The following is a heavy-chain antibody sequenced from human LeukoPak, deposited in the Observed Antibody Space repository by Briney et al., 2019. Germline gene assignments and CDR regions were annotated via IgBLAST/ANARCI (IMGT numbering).Heavy chain of an antibody. CDR1: GFTFSSYW. Sequence: PGGSLRLSCAASGFTFSSYWMSWIRQAPGKGLEWVAIIKQDGSDKYYVDSVKGRFTISRDNAKNSLYLQMNSLRAEDTAVYYCTRLTGGYFDYWGQGTLVTVSS. J-gene: IGHJ4*02. CDR2: IKQDGSDK. D-gene: IGHD1-14*01. CDR3: TRLTGGYFDY. V-gene: IGHV3-7*01.